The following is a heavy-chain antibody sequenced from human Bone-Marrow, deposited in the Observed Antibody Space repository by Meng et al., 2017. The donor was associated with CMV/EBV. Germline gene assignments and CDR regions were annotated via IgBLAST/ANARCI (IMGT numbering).Heavy chain of an antibody. Sequence: ASVKVSCKASGYTFTSYDINWVRQATGQGLEWMGWMNPNSGNTGYAQKFQGRVTITRNTSISTAYMELSSLRSEDTAVYYCARDRESSSWYRGAFDIWGQGTMVTVSS. CDR1: GYTFTSYD. J-gene: IGHJ3*02. D-gene: IGHD6-13*01. CDR2: MNPNSGNT. CDR3: ARDRESSSWYRGAFDI. V-gene: IGHV1-8*03.